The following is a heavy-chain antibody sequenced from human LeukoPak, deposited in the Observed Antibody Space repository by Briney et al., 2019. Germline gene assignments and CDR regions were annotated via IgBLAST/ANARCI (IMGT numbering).Heavy chain of an antibody. CDR3: ATKVPRYYDSSGYWGELDY. J-gene: IGHJ4*02. CDR1: GGTFSSYA. Sequence: SVKVSCKASGGTFSSYAISWVRQAPGQGLEWMGGIIPIFGTANYAQKFQGRVTITADESTSTAYMELSSLRSEDTAVYYCATKVPRYYDSSGYWGELDYWGQGTLVTVSS. CDR2: IIPIFGTA. D-gene: IGHD3-22*01. V-gene: IGHV1-69*13.